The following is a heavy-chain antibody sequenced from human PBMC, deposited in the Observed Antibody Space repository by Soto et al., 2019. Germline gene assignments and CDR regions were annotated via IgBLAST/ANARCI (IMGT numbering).Heavy chain of an antibody. J-gene: IGHJ4*02. CDR2: ISYSGST. CDR1: SGSISSYY. CDR3: ARGRGDTAMAWYY. V-gene: IGHV4-59*01. Sequence: QVQLQESGPGLVKPSETLSLTCTVSSGSISSYYWSWIRQSPGKGLEWIGYISYSGSTKYNPSLKSRVTISVDTSKNQFSLKLSSVTAADTAVYYCARGRGDTAMAWYYWGQGTLVTVSS. D-gene: IGHD5-18*01.